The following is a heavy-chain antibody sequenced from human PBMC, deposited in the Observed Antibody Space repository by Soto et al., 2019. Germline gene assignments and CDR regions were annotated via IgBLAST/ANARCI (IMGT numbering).Heavy chain of an antibody. CDR2: ITDSGSSI. V-gene: IGHV3-11*01. J-gene: IGHJ4*02. D-gene: IGHD5-12*01. Sequence: QVQLVESGGGLVKPGGSLRLSCAASGFSFSDYYMSWIRQPPGKGLEWVSYITDSGSSIYYADSVKGRFTISRNNAKNSLYLQKDSLRAEDKAVYYSATYARGYSKGFDCLGQGTLVTVSS. CDR1: GFSFSDYY. CDR3: ATYARGYSKGFDC.